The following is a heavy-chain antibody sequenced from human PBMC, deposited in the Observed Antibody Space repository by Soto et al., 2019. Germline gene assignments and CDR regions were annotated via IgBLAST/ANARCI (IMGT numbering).Heavy chain of an antibody. CDR1: GFTFSSYA. V-gene: IGHV3-23*01. Sequence: EVQLLESGGTLVQPGGSLRISCATSGFTFSSYAMNWVRQAPGRGLGWGSAVDGRGDYTYYADSVEGRFTISRDNSMSTLSLQMNNLRVEDTAMYYCAKGPMAGPFFYMDVWGNGTTVTDSS. CDR2: VDGRGDYT. J-gene: IGHJ6*03. CDR3: AKGPMAGPFFYMDV. D-gene: IGHD6-19*01.